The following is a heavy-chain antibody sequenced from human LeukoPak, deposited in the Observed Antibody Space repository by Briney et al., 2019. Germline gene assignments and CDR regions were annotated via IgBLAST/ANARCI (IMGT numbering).Heavy chain of an antibody. CDR3: ARLYCSGGSCKNHYYYYYMDV. D-gene: IGHD2-15*01. CDR1: GGSISSSSYY. J-gene: IGHJ6*03. Sequence: SETLSLTCTVSGGSISSSSYYWGWIRQPPGKGLEWIGSIYYSGSTYYNPSLKSRVTISVDTSKNQFSLKLSSVTAADTAVYYCARLYCSGGSCKNHYYYYYMDVWGKGTTVTVSS. V-gene: IGHV4-39*07. CDR2: IYYSGST.